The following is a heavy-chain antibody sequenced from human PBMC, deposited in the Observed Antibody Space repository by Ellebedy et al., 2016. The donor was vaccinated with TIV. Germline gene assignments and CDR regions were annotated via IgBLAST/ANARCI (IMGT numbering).Heavy chain of an antibody. V-gene: IGHV3-64D*06. J-gene: IGHJ4*02. CDR3: VKGQGYYGSGTYEALDY. D-gene: IGHD3-10*01. Sequence: GGSLRPSXSASGFSFSSYAMHWVRQAPGKGLEYLSGISSDGGSTYYADSVKGRFTISRDNSKNTLYLQMSSLRVEDMAVYYCVKGQGYYGSGTYEALDYWGQGTLVTVSS. CDR1: GFSFSSYA. CDR2: ISSDGGST.